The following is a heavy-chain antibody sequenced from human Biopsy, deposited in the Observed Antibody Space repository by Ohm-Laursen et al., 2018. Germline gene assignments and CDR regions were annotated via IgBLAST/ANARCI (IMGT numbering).Heavy chain of an antibody. CDR3: ARGEGSSWFDP. J-gene: IGHJ5*02. V-gene: IGHV1-69*10. CDR1: GDSFTSYA. Sequence: SVKVSCKVSGDSFTSYAIGWVRQAPGQGLEWMGGIIPIPNVATYAQKFQGRITITADESTSTAYMELNSLTSDDTVVYFCARGEGSSWFDPWGHGTLVTVSS. CDR2: IIPIPNVA. D-gene: IGHD1-26*01.